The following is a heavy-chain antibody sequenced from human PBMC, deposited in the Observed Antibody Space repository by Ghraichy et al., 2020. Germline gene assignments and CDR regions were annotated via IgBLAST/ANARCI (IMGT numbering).Heavy chain of an antibody. J-gene: IGHJ5*02. CDR2: INHSGST. CDR3: ARGPSYCSSTSCYRVGMFDP. CDR1: GGSFSGYY. V-gene: IGHV4-34*01. Sequence: SETLSLTCAVYGGSFSGYYWSWIRQPPGKGLEWIGEINHSGSTNYNPSLKSRVTISVDTSKNQFSLKLSSVTAADTAVYYCARGPSYCSSTSCYRVGMFDPWGQGTLVTVSS. D-gene: IGHD2-2*02.